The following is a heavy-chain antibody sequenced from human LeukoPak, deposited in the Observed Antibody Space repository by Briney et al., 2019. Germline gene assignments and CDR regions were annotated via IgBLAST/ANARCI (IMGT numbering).Heavy chain of an antibody. Sequence: GSLRLSCAASGFTFSTYAMSWVRQAPGKGLEWVSGISGSGGSTYYADSVKGRFTISRDNSKNTLYLQMNSLRAEDTAVYFCARDYSSGYWGQGALVTVSS. J-gene: IGHJ4*02. CDR2: ISGSGGST. CDR3: ARDYSSGY. D-gene: IGHD4-11*01. CDR1: GFTFSTYA. V-gene: IGHV3-23*01.